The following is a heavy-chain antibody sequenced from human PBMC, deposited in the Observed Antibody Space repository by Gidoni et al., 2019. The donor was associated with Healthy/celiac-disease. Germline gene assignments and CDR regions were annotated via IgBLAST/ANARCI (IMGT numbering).Heavy chain of an antibody. J-gene: IGHJ6*02. Sequence: QLQLQESGPGLVKPSETLSLTCTVSGGSISRSSYYWGWIRQPPGKGLEWIGISHYSLSTYYNPSLKSRVTISVDTSKNQFSLKLSSVTAADTAVYYCARLYYYDSSGYYRDYYGMDVWGQGTTVTVSS. CDR1: GGSISRSSYY. CDR2: SHYSLST. CDR3: ARLYYYDSSGYYRDYYGMDV. V-gene: IGHV4-39*01. D-gene: IGHD3-22*01.